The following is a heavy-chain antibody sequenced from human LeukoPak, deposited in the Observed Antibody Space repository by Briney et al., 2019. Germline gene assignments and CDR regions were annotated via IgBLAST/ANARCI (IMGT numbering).Heavy chain of an antibody. J-gene: IGHJ4*02. Sequence: ASVKLSCKASGYTFTNYYIHWVRQAPGRGLEWMGILSPSGGSTSYAQKFQGRVTMTRDTSTNTVYMELSSLRSDDTAVYYCAREQLVGTYYFDYWGQGALVTVSS. D-gene: IGHD6-6*01. CDR1: GYTFTNYY. V-gene: IGHV1-46*01. CDR2: LSPSGGST. CDR3: AREQLVGTYYFDY.